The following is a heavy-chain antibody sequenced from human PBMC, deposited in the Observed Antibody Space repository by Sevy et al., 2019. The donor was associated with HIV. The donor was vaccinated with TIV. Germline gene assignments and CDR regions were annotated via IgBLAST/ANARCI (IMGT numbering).Heavy chain of an antibody. V-gene: IGHV3-15*01. CDR3: TNNRGYCIDCECWEYFDS. CDR2: IKGKGEGGTT. Sequence: GGSLRLSCGASGFTFSNAWMTWVRQAPGKGLEWVGRIKGKGEGGTTDYADRRKGKFTILTEDSKNTRYLQMNSLKSDDTAVYYRTNNRGYCIDCECWEYFDSWGQGTLVTVSS. D-gene: IGHD2-8*01. J-gene: IGHJ4*02. CDR1: GFTFSNAW.